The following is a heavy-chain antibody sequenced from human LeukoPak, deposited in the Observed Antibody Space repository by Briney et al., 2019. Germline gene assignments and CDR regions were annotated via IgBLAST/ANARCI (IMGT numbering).Heavy chain of an antibody. CDR1: GGSISSGSYY. D-gene: IGHD5-24*01. CDR2: IYTSGST. CDR3: ARDSYGYNWQGSFDI. J-gene: IGHJ3*02. V-gene: IGHV4-61*02. Sequence: PSETLSLTCTVSGGSISSGSYYWSWIRQPAGKGLEWIGRIYTSGSTNYNPSLKSRVTISVDTSKNQFSLKLSSVTAADTAVYYCARDSYGYNWQGSFDIWGRGTVVPV.